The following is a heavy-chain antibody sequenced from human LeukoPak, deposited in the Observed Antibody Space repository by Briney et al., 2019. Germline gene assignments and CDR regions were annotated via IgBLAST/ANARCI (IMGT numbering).Heavy chain of an antibody. CDR2: INSDGSST. D-gene: IGHD6-13*01. J-gene: IGHJ4*02. Sequence: VGSLRLSCAASGFTFSRYYMHWVRQAPGKGLVWVSRINSDGSSTTYADSVKGRFTISRDNAKNTLYLQMNSLKVEDTAVYYCTRVFVGDEYSSSGYWGQGTLVTVSP. CDR3: TRVFVGDEYSSSGY. V-gene: IGHV3-74*01. CDR1: GFTFSRYY.